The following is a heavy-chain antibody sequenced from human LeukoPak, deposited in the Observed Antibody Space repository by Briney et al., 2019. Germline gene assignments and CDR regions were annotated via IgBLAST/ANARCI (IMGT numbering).Heavy chain of an antibody. CDR2: ISSSSSYI. CDR3: ARAYCSSTSCYDYFDY. V-gene: IGHV3-21*01. J-gene: IGHJ4*02. D-gene: IGHD2-2*01. Sequence: GGSLRLSCAASGFTFSSYSMNWVRQAPGKGLEWVSSISSSSSYIYYADSVKGRFTISRDNAKNSLYLRMNSLRAEDTAVYYCARAYCSSTSCYDYFDYWGQGTLVTVSS. CDR1: GFTFSSYS.